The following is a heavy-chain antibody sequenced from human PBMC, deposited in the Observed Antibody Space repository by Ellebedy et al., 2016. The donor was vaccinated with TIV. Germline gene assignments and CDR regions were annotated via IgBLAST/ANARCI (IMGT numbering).Heavy chain of an antibody. CDR3: AKAGIRGSGWYLGWFDP. V-gene: IGHV3-23*01. J-gene: IGHJ5*02. CDR1: GFTFSSYA. Sequence: GESLKISCAASGFTFSSYAMSWVRQAPGKGLEWVSAISGSGGSTYYADSVKGRFTISRDNSKNTLYLQMNSLRAEDTAVYYCAKAGIRGSGWYLGWFDPWGQGTLVTVSS. D-gene: IGHD6-19*01. CDR2: ISGSGGST.